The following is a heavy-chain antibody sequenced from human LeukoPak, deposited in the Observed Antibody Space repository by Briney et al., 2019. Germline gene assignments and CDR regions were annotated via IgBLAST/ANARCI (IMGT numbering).Heavy chain of an antibody. CDR2: INPNSGGT. CDR3: ARRRDLYSGSYYPFDY. Sequence: ASVKVSCKASGYTFTGYFMHWVRLAPGQGLEWMGWINPNSGGTNYAQKFQGRVTMTRDKSISTAYLQWSSLKASDTAMYYCARRRDLYSGSYYPFDYWGQGTLVTVSS. V-gene: IGHV1-2*02. J-gene: IGHJ4*02. D-gene: IGHD1-26*01. CDR1: GYTFTGYF.